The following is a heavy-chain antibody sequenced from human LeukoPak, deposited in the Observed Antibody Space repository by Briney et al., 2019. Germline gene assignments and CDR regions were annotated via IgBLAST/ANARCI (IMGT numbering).Heavy chain of an antibody. CDR3: ARGVGYSYGHDINYYYYGMDV. CDR1: GYSLIDYY. CDR2: INPNSGGT. D-gene: IGHD5-18*01. Sequence: ASVKVSCKASGYSLIDYYIHWVRQAPGQGLEWMAWINPNSGGTKYAQKFQGWVTLTTDTSVNTAYMELSRLTSDDTAVYFCARGVGYSYGHDINYYYYGMDVWGQGTTVTVSS. J-gene: IGHJ6*02. V-gene: IGHV1-2*04.